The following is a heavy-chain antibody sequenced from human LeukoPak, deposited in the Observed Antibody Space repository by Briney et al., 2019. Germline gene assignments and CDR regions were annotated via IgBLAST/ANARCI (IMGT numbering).Heavy chain of an antibody. CDR3: ARVTFRYSGGYGY. D-gene: IGHD6-19*01. CDR2: IVVGSGNT. Sequence: SVKVSCKASGFTFTSSAMQWVRQARGQRLEWIGWIVVGSGNTNYAQKFQERVTITRDMSTSTAYMELSSLRSEDTAVYYCARVTFRYSGGYGYWGQGTLVTVSS. J-gene: IGHJ4*02. CDR1: GFTFTSSA. V-gene: IGHV1-58*02.